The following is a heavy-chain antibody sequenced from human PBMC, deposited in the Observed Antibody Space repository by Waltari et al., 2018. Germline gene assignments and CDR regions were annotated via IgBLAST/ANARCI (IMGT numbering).Heavy chain of an antibody. V-gene: IGHV4-39*01. CDR1: GASITPASYY. D-gene: IGHD1-26*01. CDR2: LYYDGST. J-gene: IGHJ4*02. Sequence: QLQLQESGPGLVKPSEPPSLTSTVSGASITPASYYWAWIRQSPGKGLEWIGYLYYDGSTYYSPSLKSRVTLSIDTSQNQFSLDLYSATASDTAVYYCARRGTYYFDYWGQGTLVTVSS. CDR3: ARRGTYYFDY.